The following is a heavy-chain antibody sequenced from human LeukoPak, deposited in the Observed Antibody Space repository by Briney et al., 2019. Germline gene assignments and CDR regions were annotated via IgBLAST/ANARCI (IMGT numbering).Heavy chain of an antibody. Sequence: GESLKISCKGSGYSFTSYWIGWVRQMPGKGLEWMGIIYPGDSDTRYSPSFQGQVTISADKSISTAYLQWSSLRAWDPAMYYCGGGGSGSPLLLAYWGQGTLVTVSS. V-gene: IGHV5-51*01. CDR3: GGGGSGSPLLLAY. J-gene: IGHJ4*02. CDR2: IYPGDSDT. CDR1: GYSFTSYW. D-gene: IGHD3-10*01.